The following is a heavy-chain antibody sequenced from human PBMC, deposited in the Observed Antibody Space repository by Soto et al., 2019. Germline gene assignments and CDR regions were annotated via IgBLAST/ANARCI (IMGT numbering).Heavy chain of an antibody. CDR3: AKGGMVYAPHGNWFDP. Sequence: PGGSLRLSCAASGFTFDDYAMHWVRQAPGKGLEWVSAISGSGGSTYYADSVKGRFTISRDNSKNTLYLQMNSLRAEDTAVYYCAKGGMVYAPHGNWFDPWGQGTLVTVSS. CDR2: ISGSGGST. V-gene: IGHV3-23*01. CDR1: GFTFDDYA. D-gene: IGHD2-8*01. J-gene: IGHJ5*02.